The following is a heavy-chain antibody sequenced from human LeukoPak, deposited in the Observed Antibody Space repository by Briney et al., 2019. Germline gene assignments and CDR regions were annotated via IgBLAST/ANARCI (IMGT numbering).Heavy chain of an antibody. CDR2: FYYTGST. D-gene: IGHD6-6*01. CDR3: ARRAIAYSSFLYTGAFDP. V-gene: IGHV4-39*01. Sequence: SETLSLTCTVSGDSVSSGGSYYWAWIRQPPVKGLEWIGSFYYTGSTYYNSSLKSRVTVSVDTSKNQLCLEVSSVTAADTAVYYCARRAIAYSSFLYTGAFDPWGQGTLVTVSS. J-gene: IGHJ5*02. CDR1: GDSVSSGGSYY.